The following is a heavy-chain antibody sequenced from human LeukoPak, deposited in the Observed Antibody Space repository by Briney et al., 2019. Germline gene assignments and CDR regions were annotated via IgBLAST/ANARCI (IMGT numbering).Heavy chain of an antibody. V-gene: IGHV4-4*07. CDR3: AREGIVVVVAASPRGDFDY. CDR1: GGSFSGYY. Sequence: PSETLSLTCAVYGGSFSGYYWSWIRQPAGKGLEWIGRIYTSGSTNYNPSLKSRVTMSVDTSKNQFSLKLSSVTAADTAVYYCAREGIVVVVAASPRGDFDYWGQGTLVTVSS. D-gene: IGHD2-15*01. J-gene: IGHJ4*02. CDR2: IYTSGST.